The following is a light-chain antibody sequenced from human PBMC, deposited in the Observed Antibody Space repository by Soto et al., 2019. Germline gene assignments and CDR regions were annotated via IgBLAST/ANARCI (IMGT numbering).Light chain of an antibody. CDR3: QHYNGNFAWM. J-gene: IGKJ1*01. V-gene: IGKV1-5*03. CDR2: KAS. Sequence: DIQMTQSPSTLSASVGDRVTITCRASQSISNWLAWYQQKPGKAPNLLIYKASSLESGVPSRFSGSGSGTEFTLTISSLQPDDFATYYCQHYNGNFAWMFGPGTKVEMK. CDR1: QSISNW.